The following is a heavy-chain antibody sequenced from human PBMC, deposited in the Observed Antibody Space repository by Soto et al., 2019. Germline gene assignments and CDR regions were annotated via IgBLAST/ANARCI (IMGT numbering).Heavy chain of an antibody. J-gene: IGHJ4*02. D-gene: IGHD1-26*01. CDR3: ARDKSIVGATTGFDY. CDR2: IYYSGST. Sequence: SETLSLTCTVSGGSISSYYWSWIRQPPGKGLEWIGYIYYSGSTYYNPSLKSRVTISVDTSKNQFSLKLSSVTAADTAVYYCARDKSIVGATTGFDYWGQGTLVTVSS. CDR1: GGSISSYY. V-gene: IGHV4-59*01.